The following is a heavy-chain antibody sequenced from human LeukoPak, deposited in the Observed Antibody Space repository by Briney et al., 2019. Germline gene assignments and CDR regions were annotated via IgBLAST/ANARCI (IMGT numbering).Heavy chain of an antibody. CDR3: AKGGGYEAQYYYYYLDV. CDR1: GFTFSSYA. CDR2: ISYDGSNK. Sequence: PGRSLRLSRAASGFTFSSYAMHWVRQAPGKGLEWVAVISYDGSNKYYADSVKGRFTVSRDNSKNTLYLQMKSLRAEDTAVYYCAKGGGYEAQYYYYYLDVWGKGTTVTIS. J-gene: IGHJ6*03. D-gene: IGHD5-12*01. V-gene: IGHV3-30*04.